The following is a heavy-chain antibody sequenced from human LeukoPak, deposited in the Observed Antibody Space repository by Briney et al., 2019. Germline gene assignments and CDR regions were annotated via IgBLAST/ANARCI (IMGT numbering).Heavy chain of an antibody. D-gene: IGHD3-10*01. Sequence: GGSLRLSCAASGFTFSNAWMSWVRQAPGKGLEWVGRIKSKTDGGTTDYAAPVKGRFTISRDDSKNTLYLRMNSLKTEDTAVYYCTTYCGSGSYCFDYWGQGTLVTVSS. CDR1: GFTFSNAW. CDR3: TTYCGSGSYCFDY. V-gene: IGHV3-15*01. CDR2: IKSKTDGGTT. J-gene: IGHJ4*02.